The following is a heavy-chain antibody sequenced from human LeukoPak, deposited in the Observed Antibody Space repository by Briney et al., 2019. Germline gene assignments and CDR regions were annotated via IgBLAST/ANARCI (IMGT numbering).Heavy chain of an antibody. CDR1: GFSFNSYG. Sequence: GRSLRLSCAASGFSFNSYGMHWARQAPGKGLEWVALIWFDGSDIYYADSVKGRFTISRDNSKNTVYLQMNSLRAEDTAVYYCARGSAVAAIAGYYFDYWGHGTLVTVSS. D-gene: IGHD6-13*01. CDR2: IWFDGSDI. CDR3: ARGSAVAAIAGYYFDY. V-gene: IGHV3-33*01. J-gene: IGHJ4*01.